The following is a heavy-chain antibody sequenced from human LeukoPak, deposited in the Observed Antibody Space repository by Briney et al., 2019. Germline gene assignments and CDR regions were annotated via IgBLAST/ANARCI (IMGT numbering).Heavy chain of an antibody. CDR2: INSDGSSI. Sequence: PGGSLRLSCAASGFTFSSYWMHWVRQAPGKGLVWVSRINSDGSSITYADSVKGRSTISRDNAKNSLYLQMNSLRAEDTAVYYCARDSRLGGYFDYWGQGTLVTASS. D-gene: IGHD3-16*01. J-gene: IGHJ4*02. CDR1: GFTFSSYW. V-gene: IGHV3-74*03. CDR3: ARDSRLGGYFDY.